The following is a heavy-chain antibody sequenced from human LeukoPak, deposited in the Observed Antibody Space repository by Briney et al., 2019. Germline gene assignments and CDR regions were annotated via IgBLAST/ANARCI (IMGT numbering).Heavy chain of an antibody. J-gene: IGHJ6*03. Sequence: EASVKVSCKASGGTFSSYAIGWVRQAPGQGLEWMGRIIPIFGTANYAQKFQGRVTITTDESTSTAYMELSSLRSEDTAVYYCARTGGGESDGDYDSDYYYYYMDVWGKGTTVTVSS. V-gene: IGHV1-69*05. CDR2: IIPIFGTA. CDR3: ARTGGGESDGDYDSDYYYYYMDV. CDR1: GGTFSSYA. D-gene: IGHD4-17*01.